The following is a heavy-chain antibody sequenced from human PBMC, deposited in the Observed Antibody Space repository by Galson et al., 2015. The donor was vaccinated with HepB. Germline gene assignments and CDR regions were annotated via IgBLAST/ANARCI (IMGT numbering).Heavy chain of an antibody. CDR3: ARTSVYDSSGYYLHSFDY. Sequence: PALVKPTQTLTLTCTFSGFSLSTTKMCVSWIRQPPGKALEWLARIDWDDDTYYSTSLKTRLSISKDTSKNQVVLTMTNMDPVDTATYYCARTSVYDSSGYYLHSFDYWGQGALVTVSS. CDR1: GFSLSTTKMC. CDR2: IDWDDDT. D-gene: IGHD3-22*01. J-gene: IGHJ4*02. V-gene: IGHV2-70*11.